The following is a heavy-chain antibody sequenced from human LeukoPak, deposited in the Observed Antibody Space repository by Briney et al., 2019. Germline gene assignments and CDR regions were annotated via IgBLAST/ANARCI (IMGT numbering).Heavy chain of an antibody. V-gene: IGHV3-30-3*01. Sequence: GRSLRLSCAASGFAFSSYAMHWVRQGPGKGLEWVALVSYDGGSKYYADSVKGRITISRDNSKNTLHLQMNSLRTEDAAVYYCARVKGGIAAAGNYFDHWGQGTLVTVSS. CDR2: VSYDGGSK. J-gene: IGHJ4*02. CDR3: ARVKGGIAAAGNYFDH. CDR1: GFAFSSYA. D-gene: IGHD6-13*01.